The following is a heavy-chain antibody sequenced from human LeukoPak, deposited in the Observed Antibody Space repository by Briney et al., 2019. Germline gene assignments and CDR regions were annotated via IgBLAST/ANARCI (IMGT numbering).Heavy chain of an antibody. Sequence: SETLSLTCTVSGGSISSSSYYWGWIRQPPGKGLEWIGSIYYSGSTYYNPSLKSRVTISVDTSKNQFSLKLGSVTAADTAVYYFAREGSYYYYMDVWGKGTTVTVSS. CDR3: AREGSYYYYMDV. J-gene: IGHJ6*03. CDR2: IYYSGST. CDR1: GGSISSSSYY. V-gene: IGHV4-39*07.